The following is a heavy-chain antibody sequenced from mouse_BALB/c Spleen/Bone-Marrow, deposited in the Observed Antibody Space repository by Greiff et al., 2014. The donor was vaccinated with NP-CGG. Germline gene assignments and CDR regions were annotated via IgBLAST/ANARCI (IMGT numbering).Heavy chain of an antibody. D-gene: IGHD3-1*01. CDR1: GFSFSSYG. Sequence: QVQLKESGPGLVQPSQSLSITCTVSGFSFSSYGVHWVRQSPGKGLEWLGVIWSGGSTDYNAAFISRLTISKDNSKSQVFFKMTSLQANDTAIYYCARNHRGYYFDYWGQGTTLTVSS. J-gene: IGHJ2*01. CDR3: ARNHRGYYFDY. V-gene: IGHV2-2*02. CDR2: IWSGGST.